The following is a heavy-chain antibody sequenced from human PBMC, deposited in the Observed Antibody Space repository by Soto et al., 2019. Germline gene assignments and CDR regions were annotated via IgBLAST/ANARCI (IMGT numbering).Heavy chain of an antibody. CDR2: ISGSAGRT. V-gene: IGHV3-23*01. CDR3: SKTWGDIEGYFGY. CDR1: GFTLSSYA. D-gene: IGHD3-10*01. Sequence: EVQLLESGGGLVQPGGSLRLSCAASGFTLSSYAMSWVRQAPGKGLEWVSVISGSAGRTFYADSVKGRFTISSDNSKNTLYLQMSRVRAEDAAVYYCSKTWGDIEGYFGYWGQGTLVTVSS. J-gene: IGHJ4*02.